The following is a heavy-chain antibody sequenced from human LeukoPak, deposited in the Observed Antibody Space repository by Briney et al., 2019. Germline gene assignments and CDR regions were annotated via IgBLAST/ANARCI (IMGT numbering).Heavy chain of an antibody. D-gene: IGHD4-17*01. J-gene: IGHJ4*02. V-gene: IGHV3-30*18. Sequence: PGGSLRLSCAASGFTFSSYGMHWVRQAPGKGLEWVAVISYDGSNKYYADSVKGRFTISRDNSKNTLYLQMNSLRAEDTAVYYCAKDGGGGDYGDYVFDYWGQGTLVTVSS. CDR3: AKDGGGGDYGDYVFDY. CDR2: ISYDGSNK. CDR1: GFTFSSYG.